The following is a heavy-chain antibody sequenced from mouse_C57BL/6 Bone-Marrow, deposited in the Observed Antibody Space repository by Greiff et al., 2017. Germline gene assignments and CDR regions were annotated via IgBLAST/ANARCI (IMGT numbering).Heavy chain of an antibody. Sequence: QVQLQQSGAELARPGASVKLSCKASGYTFTSYGISWLNRGPGQGLRWIGKIYPRVGNTNYNEKFKGKATLTADKSSSTAYMELRSLTSEDSAVYFCARYPIYYGYDRGYWYFDVWGTGTTVTVSS. CDR2: IYPRVGNT. CDR1: GYTFTSYG. D-gene: IGHD2-2*01. J-gene: IGHJ1*03. V-gene: IGHV1-81*01. CDR3: ARYPIYYGYDRGYWYFDV.